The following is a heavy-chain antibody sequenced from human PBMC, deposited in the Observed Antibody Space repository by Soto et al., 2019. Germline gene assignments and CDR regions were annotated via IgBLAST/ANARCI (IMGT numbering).Heavy chain of an antibody. Sequence: QEQVVQSGPAMKEPGSSVKVSCRASGIMSSGYGFSWVRQAPGQGLEWVGRINPTLDSTQYAQNLQGRLSITVDLSTDTASLEVTSLRLEDTAIYFCATMKRASLDSWGRGTVVTVSS. CDR3: ATMKRASLDS. J-gene: IGHJ4*02. D-gene: IGHD6-25*01. CDR2: INPTLDST. V-gene: IGHV1-69*09. CDR1: GIMSSGYG.